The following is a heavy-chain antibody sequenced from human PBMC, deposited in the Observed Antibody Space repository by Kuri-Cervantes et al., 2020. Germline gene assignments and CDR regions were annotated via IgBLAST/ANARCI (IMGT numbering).Heavy chain of an antibody. CDR2: IYYSGST. J-gene: IGHJ4*02. Sequence: GSLRLSCTVSGGSVSSGSYYWSWIRQPPGKGLEWIGYIYYSGSTNYNPSPKSRVTISVDTSKNQFSLKMRSVTAADTAVYYCASQPTYYDILTGYSSRDYFDYWGQGTLVTVSS. CDR1: GGSVSSGSYY. CDR3: ASQPTYYDILTGYSSRDYFDY. V-gene: IGHV4-61*01. D-gene: IGHD3-9*01.